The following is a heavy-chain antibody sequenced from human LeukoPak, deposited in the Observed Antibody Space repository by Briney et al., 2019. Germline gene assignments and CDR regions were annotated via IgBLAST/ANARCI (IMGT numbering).Heavy chain of an antibody. CDR1: GYSFTSYW. CDR2: IYAGDSET. Sequence: GEPLKISCKGSGYSFTSYWIGWVRQLPGKGLEWMGIIYAGDSETRYSPSFRGRVTMSVDKSITTAYLQWDSLKASDTAMYYCARSVDCRGDGCYPNWFDSWGQGTLVTVSS. CDR3: ARSVDCRGDGCYPNWFDS. J-gene: IGHJ5*01. D-gene: IGHD2-15*01. V-gene: IGHV5-51*01.